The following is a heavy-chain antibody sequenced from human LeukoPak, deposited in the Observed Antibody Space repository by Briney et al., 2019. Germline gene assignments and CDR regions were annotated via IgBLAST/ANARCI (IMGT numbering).Heavy chain of an antibody. Sequence: AETLSLTCTVSGGSISSYYWSWIRQPPGKGLEWIGYIYYSGSTNYNPSLKSRVTISVDTSKNQFSLKLSSVTAADTAVYYCASFQWEQDAFDIWGQGTMVTVSS. CDR1: GGSISSYY. CDR2: IYYSGST. D-gene: IGHD1-26*01. CDR3: ASFQWEQDAFDI. V-gene: IGHV4-59*08. J-gene: IGHJ3*02.